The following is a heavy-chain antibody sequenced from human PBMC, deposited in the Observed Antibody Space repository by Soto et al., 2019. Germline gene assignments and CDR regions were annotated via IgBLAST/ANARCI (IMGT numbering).Heavy chain of an antibody. D-gene: IGHD6-25*01. Sequence: QVQLVQSGAEVKKPGSSVKVSCKASGGTFSSYTISWVRQAPGQGLEWMGRIIPILGIANYAQKFQGRVTITAEKPTNKANMGINSLRLEDTAVSYFGSSSGVYIFGFDSWGKGTVVTASS. J-gene: IGHJ4*02. CDR2: IIPILGIA. V-gene: IGHV1-69*02. CDR3: GSSSGVYIFGFDS. CDR1: GGTFSSYT.